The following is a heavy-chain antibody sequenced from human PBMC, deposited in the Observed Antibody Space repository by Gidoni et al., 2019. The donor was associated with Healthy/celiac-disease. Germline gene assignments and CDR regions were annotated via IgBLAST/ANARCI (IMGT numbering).Heavy chain of an antibody. D-gene: IGHD3-22*01. Sequence: EVQLVESGGGLVQPGGSLKLSCAASGFTFSGSAMHWVRQASGKGLEWVGRIRSKANSYATAYAASVKGRFTISRDDSKNTAYLQMNSLKTEDTAVYYCTRAYYYDSSGPWGQGTLVTVSS. CDR2: IRSKANSYAT. CDR3: TRAYYYDSSGP. V-gene: IGHV3-73*02. CDR1: GFTFSGSA. J-gene: IGHJ5*02.